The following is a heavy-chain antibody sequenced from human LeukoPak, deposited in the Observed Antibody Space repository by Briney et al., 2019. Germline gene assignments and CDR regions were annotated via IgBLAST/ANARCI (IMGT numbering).Heavy chain of an antibody. CDR2: IYTSGST. Sequence: SETLSLTCTVSGGSISSYYWSWIRQPAGKGLEWIGRIYTSGSTNFNPSLKSRVTMSVDTSKNQCSLKLSSVTAADTAVYYCARDYMTTEYYYYMDVWGKGTTVTVSS. V-gene: IGHV4-4*07. CDR1: GGSISSYY. J-gene: IGHJ6*03. D-gene: IGHD4-11*01. CDR3: ARDYMTTEYYYYMDV.